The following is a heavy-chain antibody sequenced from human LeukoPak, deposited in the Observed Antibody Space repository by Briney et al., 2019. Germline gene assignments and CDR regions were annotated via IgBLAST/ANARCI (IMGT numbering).Heavy chain of an antibody. Sequence: PGGSLRLSCAASGFTFSSYAMHWVRQAPGKGLXXXXXXXYDGSNKYYADSVKGRFTISRDNSKNTLYLRMNSLRAEDTAVYYCARDYGSGSYPPRDYFDYWGQGTLVTVSS. J-gene: IGHJ4*02. CDR3: ARDYGSGSYPPRDYFDY. CDR2: XXYDGSNK. D-gene: IGHD3-10*01. CDR1: GFTFSSYA. V-gene: IGHV3-30*01.